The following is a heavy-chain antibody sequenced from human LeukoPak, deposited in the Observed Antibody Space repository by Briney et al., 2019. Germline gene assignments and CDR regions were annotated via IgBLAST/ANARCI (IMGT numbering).Heavy chain of an antibody. CDR3: AKGAYDYIEMGYFDS. CDR1: GFSFSNFA. CDR2: IIGSSGDT. D-gene: IGHD5-12*01. J-gene: IGHJ4*02. Sequence: GGSLRLSCAAPGFSFSNFAMSWVRQAPGKGLEWVSLIIGSSGDTFYADSVKGRFTISRDNSKNRLYLQMNSLRAEDTALYYCAKGAYDYIEMGYFDSWGQGTLVTVSS. V-gene: IGHV3-23*01.